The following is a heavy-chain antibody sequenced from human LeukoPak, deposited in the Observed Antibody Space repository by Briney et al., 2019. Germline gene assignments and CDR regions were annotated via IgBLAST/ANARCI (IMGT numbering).Heavy chain of an antibody. V-gene: IGHV4-38-2*02. J-gene: IGHJ4*02. CDR2: IYHSGST. CDR3: ARDPAEYYDFWSGYRIYYFDY. D-gene: IGHD3-3*01. Sequence: PSETLSLTCTVSGYSISSGYYWGWIRQPPGKGLEWIGSIYHSGSTYYNPSLKSRVTISVDTSKNQFSLKLSSVTAADTAVYYCARDPAEYYDFWSGYRIYYFDYWGQGTLVTVSS. CDR1: GYSISSGYY.